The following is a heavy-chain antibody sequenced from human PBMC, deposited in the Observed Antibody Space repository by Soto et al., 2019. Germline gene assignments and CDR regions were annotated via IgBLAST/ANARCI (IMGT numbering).Heavy chain of an antibody. CDR3: ARERITGTHPNFDY. V-gene: IGHV3-30-3*01. Sequence: QVQMVESGGGVVQPGRSLRLSCAASGFTFSSYAMHWVRQAPGKGLEWVAVISYDGSNKYYADSVKGRCTISRDNSKNTVYLQLNSLRAEDTAVYYCARERITGTHPNFDYWGQGTLVTVSS. J-gene: IGHJ4*02. D-gene: IGHD1-20*01. CDR1: GFTFSSYA. CDR2: ISYDGSNK.